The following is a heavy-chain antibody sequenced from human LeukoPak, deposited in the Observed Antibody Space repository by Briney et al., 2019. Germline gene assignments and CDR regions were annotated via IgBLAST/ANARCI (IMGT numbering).Heavy chain of an antibody. CDR1: GYSFTSYW. J-gene: IGHJ6*02. D-gene: IGHD3-22*01. CDR3: ARLPDYYDSSGYYSYYYGMDV. CDR2: IYPGDSDT. V-gene: IGHV5-51*01. Sequence: GESLKISCKGSGYSFTSYWLGWVRQMPGKGLEWMGIIYPGDSDTRYSPSFQGQVTISADKSISTAYLQWSSLEASDTAMYYCARLPDYYDSSGYYSYYYGMDVWGQGTTVTVSS.